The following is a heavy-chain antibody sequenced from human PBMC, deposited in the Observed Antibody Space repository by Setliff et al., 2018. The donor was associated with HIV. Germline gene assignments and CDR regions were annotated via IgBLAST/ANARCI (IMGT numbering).Heavy chain of an antibody. Sequence: SETLSLTCTVSTGSISSGGYYWNWIRQHPGKGLEWIGYIHYSGSTYYNPSLKSRVTISVDTSKNQFSLKLSSVTAADTAVYFCARDGYTNGYGYYYFYMDVWGKGTTVTVSS. CDR2: IHYSGST. CDR1: TGSISSGGYY. V-gene: IGHV4-31*03. J-gene: IGHJ6*03. D-gene: IGHD5-18*01. CDR3: ARDGYTNGYGYYYFYMDV.